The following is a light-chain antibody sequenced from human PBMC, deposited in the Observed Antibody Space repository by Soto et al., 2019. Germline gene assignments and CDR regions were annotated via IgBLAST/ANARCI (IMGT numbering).Light chain of an antibody. J-gene: IGLJ1*01. V-gene: IGLV2-8*01. CDR1: SSDVGDYNY. Sequence: QSVLTQPPSASVSPGQSVTISCTGTSSDVGDYNYVSWYQQHPGKAPKLMIYEVNKRPSGVPDRFSGSKAGNTASLTVFGLQAEDEADYYCSSYAGSDVFVFGTGTKVTVL. CDR3: SSYAGSDVFV. CDR2: EVN.